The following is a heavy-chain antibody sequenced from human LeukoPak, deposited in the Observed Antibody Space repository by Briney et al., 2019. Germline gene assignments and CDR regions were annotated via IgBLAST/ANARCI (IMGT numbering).Heavy chain of an antibody. Sequence: GGSLRLSCAASGFTFDDYGFSWVRQAPGKGLEWVANIKQEGSEKYYVDSVKGRFTISRDNAKNSLYLQMNSLRAEDTAVYYCARTRRMATIGYAFDIWGQGTMVTVSS. D-gene: IGHD5-24*01. CDR3: ARTRRMATIGYAFDI. CDR2: IKQEGSEK. J-gene: IGHJ3*02. CDR1: GFTFDDYG. V-gene: IGHV3-7*01.